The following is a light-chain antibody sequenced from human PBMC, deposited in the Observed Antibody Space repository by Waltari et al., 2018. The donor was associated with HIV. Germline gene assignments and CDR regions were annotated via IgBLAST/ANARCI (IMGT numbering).Light chain of an antibody. CDR1: HLGDKF. V-gene: IGLV3-1*01. CDR2: QDS. Sequence: SYELTQPPSVSVSPGQTASITCSGDHLGDKFVCWYQQRPGQPPVLVMYQDSKRPSGIPGLFSGPNTGNTATLTITGTQSMDEADYYCQAWDRSVVFGGGTKLTVL. CDR3: QAWDRSVV. J-gene: IGLJ2*01.